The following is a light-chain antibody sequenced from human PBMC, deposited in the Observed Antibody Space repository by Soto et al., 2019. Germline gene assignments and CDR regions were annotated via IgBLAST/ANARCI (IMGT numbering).Light chain of an antibody. V-gene: IGKV3-11*01. CDR2: DAS. J-gene: IGKJ2*01. Sequence: ETVLTQSPATLSLSPGERATLSCRASQSVSSYLAWYQQKPGQAPRLLIYDASNRATGIPARFSGSGSGTDFTLNISSLEPEDFAVYYCQQRSNWLTFGQGTKLEIK. CDR1: QSVSSY. CDR3: QQRSNWLT.